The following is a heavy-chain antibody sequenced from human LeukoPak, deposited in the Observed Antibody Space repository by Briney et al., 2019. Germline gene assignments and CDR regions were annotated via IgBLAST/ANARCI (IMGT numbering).Heavy chain of an antibody. Sequence: ASVKVSCKASGYTFTGYYMHWVRQAPGQGLEWMGWINPNSGGTNYAQKFQGRVTMTRDTSISTAYMELGRLRSDDTAVYYCARGDPYDFWSGYPHYYMDVWGKGTTVTVSS. CDR1: GYTFTGYY. V-gene: IGHV1-2*02. CDR3: ARGDPYDFWSGYPHYYMDV. D-gene: IGHD3-3*01. J-gene: IGHJ6*03. CDR2: INPNSGGT.